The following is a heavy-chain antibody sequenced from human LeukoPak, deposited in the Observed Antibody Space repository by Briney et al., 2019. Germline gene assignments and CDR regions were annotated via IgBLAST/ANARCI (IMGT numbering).Heavy chain of an antibody. D-gene: IGHD1-26*01. CDR3: ARDRWELPYYFDY. V-gene: IGHV1-46*01. CDR2: LNSSGGST. CDR1: GYIFTDYY. J-gene: IGHJ4*02. Sequence: GASVKVSCKTSGYIFTDYYIHWVRQARGQGLEWMGILNSSGGSTTYAQKFQGRITMTRDASTSTVYMELRSLRSEDTAVYYCARDRWELPYYFDYWGQGTLVTVSS.